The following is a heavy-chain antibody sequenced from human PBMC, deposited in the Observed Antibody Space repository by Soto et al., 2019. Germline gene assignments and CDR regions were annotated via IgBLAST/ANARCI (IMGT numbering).Heavy chain of an antibody. D-gene: IGHD2-15*01. Sequence: PGESLKISCKSSGYSFTSYWIGLVRQRPGKGLEWMGIIYPGDSDTRYSPSFQGQVTISADKSISTAYLQWSSLKASDTAMYFCARQDVVKAFDMWGQGTMVTVSS. CDR1: GYSFTSYW. V-gene: IGHV5-51*01. CDR2: IYPGDSDT. CDR3: ARQDVVKAFDM. J-gene: IGHJ3*02.